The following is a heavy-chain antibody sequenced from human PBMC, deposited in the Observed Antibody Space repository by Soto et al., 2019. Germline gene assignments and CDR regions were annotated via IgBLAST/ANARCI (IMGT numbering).Heavy chain of an antibody. Sequence: QVQLQESGPGLVKPSGTLSLTCAVSGGSISSNNWWSWVRQPPGKGLEWIGEIYHSGSTNYNPSLRSRVTISVDKSKSQFSLKLSSVTAADTAVYSCARTTYSSGTYAFDIWGQGTMVTVSS. CDR2: IYHSGST. D-gene: IGHD1-26*01. CDR3: ARTTYSSGTYAFDI. CDR1: GGSISSNNW. V-gene: IGHV4-4*02. J-gene: IGHJ3*02.